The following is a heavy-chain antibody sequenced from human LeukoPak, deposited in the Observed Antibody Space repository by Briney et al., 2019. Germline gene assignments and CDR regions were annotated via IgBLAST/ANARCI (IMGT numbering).Heavy chain of an antibody. Sequence: GESLKISCKGSGYSFTSYWIAWVRQMPGKGLEWMGIIYPGDSDTRYSPSFQGQVTISADKSISTAYLQWSSLKASDTAMYHCARLGSSSTSCYLLSVCAFDVWGQGTMVTVSS. J-gene: IGHJ3*01. V-gene: IGHV5-51*01. CDR1: GYSFTSYW. CDR2: IYPGDSDT. D-gene: IGHD2-2*01. CDR3: ARLGSSSTSCYLLSVCAFDV.